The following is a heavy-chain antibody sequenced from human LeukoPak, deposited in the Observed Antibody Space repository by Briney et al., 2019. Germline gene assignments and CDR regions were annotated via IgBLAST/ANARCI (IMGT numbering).Heavy chain of an antibody. V-gene: IGHV3-15*01. CDR1: GFTFSNAW. D-gene: IGHD6-19*01. CDR3: TTAHSSGWYRSRWFDP. J-gene: IGHJ5*02. Sequence: PGGSLRLSCAASGFTFSNAWMSWVRQAPGKGLEWVGRIKSKTDGGTTDYAAPVKGRFTISRDDSKNTLYLQMNSLKTEDTAVYYCTTAHSSGWYRSRWFDPWGQGTLVTVSS. CDR2: IKSKTDGGTT.